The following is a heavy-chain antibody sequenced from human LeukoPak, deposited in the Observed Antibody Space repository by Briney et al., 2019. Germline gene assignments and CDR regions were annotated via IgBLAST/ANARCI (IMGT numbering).Heavy chain of an antibody. CDR1: GYTFTSYD. Sequence: ASVKVSCKASGYTFTSYDINWVRQATGQGLEWMGWMNPNSGNTGYAQKFQGRVTMTRNTSISTAYMELSSLRSEGTAVYYCARDRGSGSYFDYWGQGTLVTVSS. J-gene: IGHJ4*02. V-gene: IGHV1-8*01. D-gene: IGHD1-26*01. CDR3: ARDRGSGSYFDY. CDR2: MNPNSGNT.